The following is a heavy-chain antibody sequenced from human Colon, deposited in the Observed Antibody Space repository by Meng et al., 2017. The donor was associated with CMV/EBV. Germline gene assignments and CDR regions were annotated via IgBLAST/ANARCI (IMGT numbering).Heavy chain of an antibody. CDR1: GFTFSAYE. D-gene: IGHD1-26*01. CDR3: ARELPATWEPFDY. Sequence: GESLKISCVASGFTFSAYEFDWVRQAPGKGLEWLAHINFGASNIYYADSIKGQFTISRDDAKSSLYLDMSSLRADDTAVYYCARELPATWEPFDYWGRGTLVTVSS. V-gene: IGHV3-48*03. CDR2: INFGASNI. J-gene: IGHJ4*02.